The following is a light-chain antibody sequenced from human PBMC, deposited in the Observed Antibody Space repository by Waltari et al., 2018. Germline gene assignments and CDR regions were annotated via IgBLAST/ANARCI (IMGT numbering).Light chain of an antibody. V-gene: IGKV1-39*01. CDR2: AAS. Sequence: DIQMTKSPSSLSASVGDRVTITCRASQSISSYLNWYQQKPGKAPKLLIYAASSLQSGVPSRFSGSGSGTDFTLTISSPQPEDFATYYCQQSYSTPPYTFGQGTKLEIK. CDR3: QQSYSTPPYT. J-gene: IGKJ2*01. CDR1: QSISSY.